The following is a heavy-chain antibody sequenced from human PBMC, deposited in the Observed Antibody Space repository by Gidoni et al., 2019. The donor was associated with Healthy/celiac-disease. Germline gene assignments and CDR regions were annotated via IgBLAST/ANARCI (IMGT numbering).Heavy chain of an antibody. CDR3: AKEHTVTTLPVPAENDY. V-gene: IGHV3-23*04. Sequence: VQLVESGGGLVQPGGSLRLSCAASGFTFSSSAMSWVRQAPGQGLEWVSAISGSGGSTYYADSVKGRFTISRDNSKNTLYLQMNSLRAEDTAVYYCAKEHTVTTLPVPAENDYWGQGTLVTVSS. D-gene: IGHD4-17*01. J-gene: IGHJ4*02. CDR1: GFTFSSSA. CDR2: ISGSGGST.